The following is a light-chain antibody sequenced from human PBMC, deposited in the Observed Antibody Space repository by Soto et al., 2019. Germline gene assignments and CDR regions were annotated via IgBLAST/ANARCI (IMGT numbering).Light chain of an antibody. J-gene: IGLJ1*01. CDR1: SSNLGAGYD. CDR2: GNR. V-gene: IGLV1-40*01. Sequence: QSVLTQPPSVSGAPGQRVTISCTGNSSNLGAGYDVHWYQQLPDAAPKLVIFGNRNRPSGVPERFSGSKSGNTASLTISGLQAEDEADYYCSSYTSSSTPSSVFGTGPKATVL. CDR3: SSYTSSSTPSSV.